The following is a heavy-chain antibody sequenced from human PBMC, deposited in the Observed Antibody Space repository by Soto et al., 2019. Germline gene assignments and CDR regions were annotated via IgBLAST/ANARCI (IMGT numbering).Heavy chain of an antibody. CDR2: INHSGST. CDR1: GGSFSGYY. D-gene: IGHD2-15*01. Sequence: PSETLSLTCAVYGGSFSGYYWSWIRQPPGKGLEWIGEINHSGSTNYNPSLKSRVTISVDTSKNQFSLKLSSVTAADTAVYYCARGLPRPLVVVAAQRVWVHPWGQENLFTVSS. CDR3: ARGLPRPLVVVAAQRVWVHP. V-gene: IGHV4-34*01. J-gene: IGHJ5*02.